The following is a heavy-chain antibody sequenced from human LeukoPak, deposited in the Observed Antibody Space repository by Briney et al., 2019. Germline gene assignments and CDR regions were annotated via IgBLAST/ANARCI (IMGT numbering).Heavy chain of an antibody. J-gene: IGHJ4*02. CDR3: VRDDDRPDNGLDY. Sequence: GGSLRLSCAASGSTFSSHTMNWVRQAPGKGLEWVSSISSSSSYIYYADSVKGRFTVSRDNAKNSLYLQMNSLRTEDTAVYYCVRDDDRPDNGLDYWGQGTLVTVSS. D-gene: IGHD3-22*01. CDR2: ISSSSSYI. V-gene: IGHV3-21*01. CDR1: GSTFSSHT.